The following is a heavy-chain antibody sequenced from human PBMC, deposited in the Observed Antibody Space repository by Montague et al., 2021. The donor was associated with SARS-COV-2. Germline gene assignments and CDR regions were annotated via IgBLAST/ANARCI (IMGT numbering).Heavy chain of an antibody. CDR2: IYSGGSST. CDR1: GFTFSSYA. CDR3: AKDLGGYGYAIDY. J-gene: IGHJ4*02. Sequence: SLRLSCAASGFTFSSYAMSWVRQAPGKGLEWVSVIYSGGSSTYYADSVKGRFTISRDNSKNSLYLQMNSLRAEDTAVYYCAKDLGGYGYAIDYWGQGTLVTVSS. D-gene: IGHD5-12*01. V-gene: IGHV3-23*03.